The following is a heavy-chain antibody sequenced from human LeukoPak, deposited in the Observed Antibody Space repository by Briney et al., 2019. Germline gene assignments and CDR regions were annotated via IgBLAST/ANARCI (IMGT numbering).Heavy chain of an antibody. J-gene: IGHJ3*01. CDR1: GFTFRSYE. CDR3: ARELTDVAGDGLDV. CDR2: IWSSGSPT. D-gene: IGHD5-12*01. V-gene: IGHV3-48*03. Sequence: GGSLRLSCTASGFTFRSYEMNWVRQAPGKGLEWVSYIWSSGSPTHYADSVKGRFTISRDNAKNSLYLQMSSLRADDTAVYYCARELTDVAGDGLDVWGQGTMVTVSS.